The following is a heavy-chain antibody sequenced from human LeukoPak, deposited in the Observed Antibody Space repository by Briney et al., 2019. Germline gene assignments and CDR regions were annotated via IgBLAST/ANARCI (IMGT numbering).Heavy chain of an antibody. Sequence: PSETLSLTCAVSGGSFSGYYWRWIPQPPGKGLEWIGEINHSGSTNYNPSLKSRVTISVDTSKNQFSLKLSSVTAADTAVYYCARGRRWSYYLDYWGQGTLVTVSS. CDR1: GGSFSGYY. J-gene: IGHJ4*02. CDR2: INHSGST. CDR3: ARGRRWSYYLDY. V-gene: IGHV4-34*01. D-gene: IGHD1-26*01.